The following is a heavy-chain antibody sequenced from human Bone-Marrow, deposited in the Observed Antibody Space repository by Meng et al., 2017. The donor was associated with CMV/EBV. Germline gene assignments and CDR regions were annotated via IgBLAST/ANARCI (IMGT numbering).Heavy chain of an antibody. D-gene: IGHD1-26*01. CDR1: GYTFTSYD. V-gene: IGHV1-2*02. Sequence: ASVKVSCKASGYTFTSYDINWVRQAPGQGLEWMGWINPNSGGTYYAQKFQGRATMTRDTSTRTAYMDLSRLKSEDTALYYCAREWRRRRYDGNYYVPDGFDIWGQGTMVTVSS. CDR3: AREWRRRRYDGNYYVPDGFDI. CDR2: INPNSGGT. J-gene: IGHJ3*02.